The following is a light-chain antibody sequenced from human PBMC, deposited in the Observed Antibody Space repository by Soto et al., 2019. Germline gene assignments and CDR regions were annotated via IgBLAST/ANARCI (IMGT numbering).Light chain of an antibody. Sequence: EIVLTQSPSTLSLSPVERATLSCRASQSVGTFFAWYQQKPGQAPRLLIYDASNRATGIPARFSGSGSGTDFTLTISSLQSEDFAVYYCQQYDNWPWTFGQGTKVDI. CDR3: QQYDNWPWT. CDR2: DAS. J-gene: IGKJ1*01. V-gene: IGKV3-11*01. CDR1: QSVGTF.